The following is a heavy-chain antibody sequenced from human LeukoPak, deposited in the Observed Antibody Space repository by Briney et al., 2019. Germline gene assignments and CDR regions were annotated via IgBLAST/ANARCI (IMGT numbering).Heavy chain of an antibody. J-gene: IGHJ4*02. D-gene: IGHD4-17*01. V-gene: IGHV3-30*18. CDR1: GFTFSRYG. Sequence: GGSLRLSCAASGFTFSRYGMHWVRQAPGKGLEWVAVISYDGSNKYYADSVKGRFTISRDNSKNTLYLQMNSLRAEDTAVYYCAKSGGVTTTLGYWGQGTLVTVSS. CDR3: AKSGGVTTTLGY. CDR2: ISYDGSNK.